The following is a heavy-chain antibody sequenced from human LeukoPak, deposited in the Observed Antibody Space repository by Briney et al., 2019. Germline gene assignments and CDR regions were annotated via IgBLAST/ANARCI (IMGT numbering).Heavy chain of an antibody. D-gene: IGHD2-15*01. J-gene: IGHJ4*02. CDR1: GYTFTSYG. Sequence: ASVKVSCKASGYTFTSYGISWVRQAPGQGLEWMGWVSAYADDTNYVQKFQGRVTMTTDTSTSTAYMELRSLRSDDTAVYYCARDCIGCHGFDYWGQGTLLTVSS. CDR3: ARDCIGCHGFDY. V-gene: IGHV1-18*01. CDR2: VSAYADDT.